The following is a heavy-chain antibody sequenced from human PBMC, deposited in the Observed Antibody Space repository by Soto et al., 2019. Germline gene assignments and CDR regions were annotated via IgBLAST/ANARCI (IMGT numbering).Heavy chain of an antibody. CDR2: IIPIFGTA. J-gene: IGHJ4*02. D-gene: IGHD3-3*01. Sequence: SVNVSCKASGVTVSSYAISWVLQAPGQGLEWMGGIIPIFGTANYAQKFQGRVTITADESTSTAYMELSSLRSEDTAVYYCASAHGYYDFWSGYYPTDYWGQGPLVTGSS. CDR3: ASAHGYYDFWSGYYPTDY. V-gene: IGHV1-69*13. CDR1: GVTVSSYA.